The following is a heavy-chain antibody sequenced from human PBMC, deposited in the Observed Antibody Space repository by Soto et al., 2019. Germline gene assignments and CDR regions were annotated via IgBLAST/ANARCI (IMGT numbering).Heavy chain of an antibody. Sequence: VGSLRLSCAASGFTVSSNYMSWVRQAPGKGLEWVSVIYSGGSTYYADSVKGRFTISRDNSKNTLYLQMNSLRAEDTALYYCARDSNYVGAFDIWGQGTMVTVSS. J-gene: IGHJ3*02. V-gene: IGHV3-66*01. CDR3: ARDSNYVGAFDI. CDR2: IYSGGST. D-gene: IGHD4-4*01. CDR1: GFTVSSNY.